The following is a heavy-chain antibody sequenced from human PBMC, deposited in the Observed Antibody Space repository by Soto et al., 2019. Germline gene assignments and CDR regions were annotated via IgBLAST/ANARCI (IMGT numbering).Heavy chain of an antibody. J-gene: IGHJ6*02. Sequence: GGSLGLSCAASGFSFYEYGMHWVRQAPGKGLEWVSGISWNSGTIGYADSVKGRFSISRDNAKKSLYLQMNSLRAEDRALYYCAKSTSGTANGMDVWVQGT. CDR3: AKSTSGTANGMDV. CDR1: GFSFYEYG. CDR2: ISWNSGTI. V-gene: IGHV3-9*01. D-gene: IGHD2-21*02.